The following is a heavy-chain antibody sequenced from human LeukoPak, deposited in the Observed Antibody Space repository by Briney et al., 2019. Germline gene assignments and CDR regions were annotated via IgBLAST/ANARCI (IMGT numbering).Heavy chain of an antibody. V-gene: IGHV4-39*07. CDR1: GASISNNVFC. D-gene: IGHD5-18*01. J-gene: IGHJ4*02. CDR2: IYYTRST. CDR3: ARESGGYSYGPASH. Sequence: SETLSLTCTVSGASISNNVFCWGWIRQPPGKGLEWIGSIYYTRSTYYNPSLKSRVTISVDTSKNQFSLKLSSVTAADTAVYYCARESGGYSYGPASHWGQGTLVTVSS.